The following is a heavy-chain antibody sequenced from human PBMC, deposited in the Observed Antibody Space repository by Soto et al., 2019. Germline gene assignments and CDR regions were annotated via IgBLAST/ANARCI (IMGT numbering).Heavy chain of an antibody. J-gene: IGHJ6*02. D-gene: IGHD4-17*01. V-gene: IGHV1-69*06. CDR3: ASHLTVYYGDLQYGMDV. Sequence: QVQLVQSGAEVKKPGSSVKVSCKASGGTFSSYAISWVRQAPGQGLEWMGGIIPIFGTANYAQKFQGRVTITADKSTSTAYMELSSLRSEDTAVYYCASHLTVYYGDLQYGMDVWGQGTTVTVSS. CDR2: IIPIFGTA. CDR1: GGTFSSYA.